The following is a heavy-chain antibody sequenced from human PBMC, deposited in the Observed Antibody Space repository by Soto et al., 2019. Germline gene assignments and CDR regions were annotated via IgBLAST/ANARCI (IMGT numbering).Heavy chain of an antibody. CDR3: ARDRLTVTTGEFDY. CDR1: GGFPSRGGYF. D-gene: IGHD4-17*01. J-gene: IGHJ4*02. Sequence: PQTLSLTCTVSGGFPSRGGYFWSWILQHPGKGLEWIGYIYYSGSTYYNPSLKSRVTISVDTSKNQFSLKLSSVTAADTAVYYCARDRLTVTTGEFDYWGQGTLVTVSS. V-gene: IGHV4-31*03. CDR2: IYYSGST.